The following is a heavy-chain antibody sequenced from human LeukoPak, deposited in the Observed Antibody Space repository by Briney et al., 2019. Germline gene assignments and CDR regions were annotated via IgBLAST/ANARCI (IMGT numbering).Heavy chain of an antibody. CDR2: IYHSGSS. CDR3: AKNDGFGDLEGAFDI. D-gene: IGHD3-10*01. J-gene: IGHJ3*02. V-gene: IGHV4-30-4*08. CDR1: GRSISSDDYY. Sequence: SQTLSLTCTVSGRSISSDDYYWNWIRQPPGKGLEWIGYIYHSGSSYYNPSLKSRVTMSVDTAKNQFSLKLTSVTAADTAVYFCAKNDGFGDLEGAFDIWGQGTMVTVSS.